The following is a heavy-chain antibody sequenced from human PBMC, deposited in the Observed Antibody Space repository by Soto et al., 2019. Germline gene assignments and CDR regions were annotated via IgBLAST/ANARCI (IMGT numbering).Heavy chain of an antibody. CDR2: INHSGST. Sequence: QVQLQQWGAGLLKPSETLSLTCAVYGGSFSGYYWSWIRQPPGKGLEWIGEINHSGSTNYNPSLKRXXNXAXXPATNQFSWKLSSVTAADTAVSYCASVVAVVWFDPWGQGTLVTVSS. CDR1: GGSFSGYY. D-gene: IGHD2-21*01. V-gene: IGHV4-34*01. CDR3: ASVVAVVWFDP. J-gene: IGHJ5*02.